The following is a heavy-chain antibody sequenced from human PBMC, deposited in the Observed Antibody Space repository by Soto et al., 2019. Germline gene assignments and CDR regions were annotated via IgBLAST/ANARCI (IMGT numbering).Heavy chain of an antibody. CDR2: INTYNGNT. CDR1: GYSFTRYG. Sequence: QVQVVQSRAEVKNPGASVKVSCKASGYSFTRYGIAWARQAPGQGLEWMGWINTYNGNTNYAQNLQGRVDLTTDTSTSTAYMELTSLRSNDTAIYYCAMVDVYVTPSPQDVWGPGTTVNVS. J-gene: IGHJ6*02. CDR3: AMVDVYVTPSPQDV. D-gene: IGHD3-16*01. V-gene: IGHV1-18*01.